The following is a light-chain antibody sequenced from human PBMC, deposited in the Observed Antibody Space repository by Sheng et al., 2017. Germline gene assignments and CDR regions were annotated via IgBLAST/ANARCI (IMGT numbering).Light chain of an antibody. V-gene: IGLV3-19*01. J-gene: IGLJ1*01. CDR3: NSRDSSGHALV. CDR2: GK. Sequence: SSELTQDPAVSVALGQTVRVSCQGDSLRTFYASWYQQRPGQAPVLIIYGKQTGPQGSQTGSLAPTQETPASLTITGAQAEDEADYYCNSRDSSGHALVFGTVTKVTVL. CDR1: SLRTFY.